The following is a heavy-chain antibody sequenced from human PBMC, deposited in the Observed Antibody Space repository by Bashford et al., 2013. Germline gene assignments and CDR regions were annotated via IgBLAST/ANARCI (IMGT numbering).Heavy chain of an antibody. J-gene: IGHJ4*02. Sequence: SETLSLTCTVSGGSISSSSHYVGLDPPRPQGKGLEWIVSIYYRGSTYYNPSLKSRVTISVDTSKNQFSLKLSSVTAADTAVYYCAKKNRCQLPTYFDYWGQGTLVTVSS. CDR2: IYYRGST. CDR3: AKKNRCQLPTYFDY. D-gene: IGHD4-23*01. CDR1: GGSISSSSHY. V-gene: IGHV4-39*01.